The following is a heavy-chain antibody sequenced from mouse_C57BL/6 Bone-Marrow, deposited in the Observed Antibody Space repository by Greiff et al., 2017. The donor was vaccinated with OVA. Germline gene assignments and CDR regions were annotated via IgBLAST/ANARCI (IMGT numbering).Heavy chain of an antibody. CDR3: TRRRKFPMDY. D-gene: IGHD6-5*01. Sequence: QVQLQQSGAELVRPGASVTLSCKASGYTFTDYEMHWVKQTPVHGLEWIGAIDPETGGTAYNQKFKGKAILTADKSSSTAYMELRSLTSEDSAVYYCTRRRKFPMDYWGQGTTLTVSS. CDR1: GYTFTDYE. CDR2: IDPETGGT. V-gene: IGHV1-15*01. J-gene: IGHJ2*01.